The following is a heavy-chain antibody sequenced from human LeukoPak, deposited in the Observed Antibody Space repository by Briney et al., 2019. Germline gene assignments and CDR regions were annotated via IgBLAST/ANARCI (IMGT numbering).Heavy chain of an antibody. Sequence: GSLKLSCAASGFTVSSNYMSWVRQAPGKGLEWVSVIYSGGSTYYADSVKGRFTISRDNSKNTLYLQMNSLRAEDTAVYYCARLGDSGAFDIWGQGTMVTVSS. CDR3: ARLGDSGAFDI. CDR1: GFTVSSNY. D-gene: IGHD3-16*01. CDR2: IYSGGST. J-gene: IGHJ3*02. V-gene: IGHV3-53*01.